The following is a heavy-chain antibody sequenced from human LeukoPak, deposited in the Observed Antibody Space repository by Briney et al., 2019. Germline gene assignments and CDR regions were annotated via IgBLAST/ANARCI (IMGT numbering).Heavy chain of an antibody. CDR1: GGSISSSSYY. V-gene: IGHV4-39*02. CDR3: ARDRGYDYVWGSYRYTGAFDI. CDR2: IYYSGST. D-gene: IGHD3-16*02. Sequence: SETLSLTCTVSGGSISSSSYYWGWIRQPPGKGLEWIGSIYYSGSTYYNPSLKSRVTISVDTSKNQFSLKLSSVTAADTAVYYCARDRGYDYVWGSYRYTGAFDIWGQGTMVTVSS. J-gene: IGHJ3*02.